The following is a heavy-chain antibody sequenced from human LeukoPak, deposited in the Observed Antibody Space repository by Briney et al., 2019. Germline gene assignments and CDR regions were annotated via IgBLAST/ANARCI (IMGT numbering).Heavy chain of an antibody. CDR3: ARDGGWYFPSGMWSLGYYYYMDV. J-gene: IGHJ6*03. Sequence: GASVKVSCKASGYTFTSYDINWVRQATGQGLEWMGWMNPNSGNTGYAQKFQGRVTMTRNTSISTAYMEPSSLRSEDTAVYYCARDGGWYFPSGMWSLGYYYYMDVWGKGTTVTVSS. CDR2: MNPNSGNT. CDR1: GYTFTSYD. D-gene: IGHD6-19*01. V-gene: IGHV1-8*01.